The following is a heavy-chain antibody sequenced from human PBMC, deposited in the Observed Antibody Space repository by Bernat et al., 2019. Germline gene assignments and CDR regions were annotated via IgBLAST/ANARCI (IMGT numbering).Heavy chain of an antibody. Sequence: EVQLVESGGGLVKPGGSLRLSCAASGFTFSSYSMNWVRQAPGKGLEWVSSISSSSSYIYYADSVKGRFTISRDNSKNTLFLQMNSLRAEDTAMYYCARGGSGSYYSTREYGMDVWGQGTTVTVSS. J-gene: IGHJ6*02. V-gene: IGHV3-21*01. D-gene: IGHD3-10*01. CDR1: GFTFSSYS. CDR3: ARGGSGSYYSTREYGMDV. CDR2: ISSSSSYI.